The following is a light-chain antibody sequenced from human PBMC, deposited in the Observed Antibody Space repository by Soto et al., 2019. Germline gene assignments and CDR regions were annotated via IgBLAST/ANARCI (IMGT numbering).Light chain of an antibody. CDR2: GAS. CDR3: QQYNNWPRT. Sequence: EVVMTQSPATLSVSPGERATLSCRASQRISSNLAWYQQKPGQAPRLLIYGASTRATGIPARFSGSGSGTEFTLTINSLQSEDFAVYYCQQYNNWPRTFGQGTKVDI. CDR1: QRISSN. V-gene: IGKV3-15*01. J-gene: IGKJ1*01.